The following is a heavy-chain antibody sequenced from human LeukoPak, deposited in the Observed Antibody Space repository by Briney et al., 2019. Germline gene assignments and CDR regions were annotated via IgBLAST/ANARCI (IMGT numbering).Heavy chain of an antibody. Sequence: SVKVSCKVSGYTLTELSMHWVRQAPGQGLEWMGGIIPIFGTANYAQKFQGRVTITADESTSTAYMELSSLRSEDTAVYYCAREGVTGTTNDYWGQGTLVTVSS. D-gene: IGHD1-7*01. CDR2: IIPIFGTA. CDR3: AREGVTGTTNDY. J-gene: IGHJ4*02. V-gene: IGHV1-69*13. CDR1: GYTLTELS.